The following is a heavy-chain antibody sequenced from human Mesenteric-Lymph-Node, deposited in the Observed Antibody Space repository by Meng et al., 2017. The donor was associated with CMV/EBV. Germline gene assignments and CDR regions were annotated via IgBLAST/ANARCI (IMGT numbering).Heavy chain of an antibody. CDR3: ARALLRYFDWLSHAFDI. V-gene: IGHV1-18*01. CDR2: ISAYNGNT. J-gene: IGHJ3*02. Sequence: ASVKVSCKASGYTFTSYGISWVRQAPGQGLEWMGWISAYNGNTNYAQKLQGRVTMTTDTSTSTAYMELRSLRSEDTAVYYCARALLRYFDWLSHAFDIWGQGTMVTVSS. D-gene: IGHD3-9*01. CDR1: GYTFTSYG.